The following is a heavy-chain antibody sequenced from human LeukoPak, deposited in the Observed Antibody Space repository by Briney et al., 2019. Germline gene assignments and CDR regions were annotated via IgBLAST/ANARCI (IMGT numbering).Heavy chain of an antibody. Sequence: LGGSLRLSCEASGFTFSHYWTHWVRQAPGKGLVWVSRTNTDGSSTSYVDSVKGRFTISRDNANNTMYLQMNSLRAEDTAMYYCVPTDSSGLDWGQGTLVTVSS. J-gene: IGHJ4*02. V-gene: IGHV3-74*01. CDR3: VPTDSSGLD. CDR2: TNTDGSST. CDR1: GFTFSHYW. D-gene: IGHD3-22*01.